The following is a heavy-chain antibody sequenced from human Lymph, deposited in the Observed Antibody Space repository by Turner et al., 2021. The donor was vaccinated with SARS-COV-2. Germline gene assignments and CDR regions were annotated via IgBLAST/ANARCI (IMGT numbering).Heavy chain of an antibody. CDR3: ARGPPDFPYYFDY. J-gene: IGHJ4*02. CDR2: ITFTSSYI. Sequence: EVQLVESGGGLVKPGGSLRLSCAASGFTFSSYSMNWVRQAPGKGWEWVSSITFTSSYIYYADSVKGRFTISRDNAKNSLYLQMNSLRAEDTAVYYCARGPPDFPYYFDYWGQGTLVTVSS. V-gene: IGHV3-21*01. D-gene: IGHD2-21*02. CDR1: GFTFSSYS.